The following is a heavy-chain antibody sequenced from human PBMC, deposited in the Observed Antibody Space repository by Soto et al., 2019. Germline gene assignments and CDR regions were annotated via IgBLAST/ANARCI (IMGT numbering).Heavy chain of an antibody. Sequence: PSETLSLTCTVSGGSISSYYWSWIRQPPGKGLEWIGYIYYSGSTNYNPSLKSRVTISVDTSKNQFSLKLSSVTAADTAVYYCARRYAASFDDWGQGTLVTVSS. CDR2: IYYSGST. J-gene: IGHJ4*02. D-gene: IGHD2-15*01. CDR3: ARRYAASFDD. V-gene: IGHV4-59*01. CDR1: GGSISSYY.